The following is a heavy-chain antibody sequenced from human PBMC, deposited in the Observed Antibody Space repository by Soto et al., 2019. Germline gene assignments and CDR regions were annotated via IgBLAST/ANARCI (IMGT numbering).Heavy chain of an antibody. CDR3: SREVNFYGLDV. CDR1: GYTFSSYG. Sequence: GASVKVSCKASGYTFSSYGINWVRQATGQGLEWMGWMNPNSGNTGYAQKFQGRVTMTRNTSISTAYMELSSLRSEDTAVYYCSREVNFYGLDVWGQGTTVTVSS. CDR2: MNPNSGNT. V-gene: IGHV1-8*01. J-gene: IGHJ6*02.